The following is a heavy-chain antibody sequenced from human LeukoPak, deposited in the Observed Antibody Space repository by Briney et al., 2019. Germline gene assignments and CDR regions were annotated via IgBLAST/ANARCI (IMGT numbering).Heavy chain of an antibody. CDR1: GFTFDDYP. CDR3: AKSYFLAAAADSSFDY. Sequence: AGGSLRLSCAASGFTFDDYPMHWVRQAPGKGLEWVSDISWNSGSIGYADSVKGRFTISRDNAKNSLYLQMNSLRAEDTALYFCAKSYFLAAAADSSFDYWGQGTLVTVSS. CDR2: ISWNSGSI. J-gene: IGHJ4*02. V-gene: IGHV3-9*01. D-gene: IGHD6-13*01.